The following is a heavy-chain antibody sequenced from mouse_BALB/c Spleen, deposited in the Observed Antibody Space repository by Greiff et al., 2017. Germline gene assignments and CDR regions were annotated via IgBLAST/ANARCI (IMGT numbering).Heavy chain of an antibody. J-gene: IGHJ2*01. D-gene: IGHD2-1*01. CDR3: ARGDGNYDFDY. Sequence: VQLQQSGAELVKPGASVKLSCTASGFNIKDTYMHWVKQRPEQGLEWIGRIDPANGNTKYDPKFKGKATLTVDKSSSTAYMQLNSLTSEDSAVYYCARGDGNYDFDYWGQGTTLTVSS. V-gene: IGHV14-3*02. CDR1: GFNIKDTY. CDR2: IDPANGNT.